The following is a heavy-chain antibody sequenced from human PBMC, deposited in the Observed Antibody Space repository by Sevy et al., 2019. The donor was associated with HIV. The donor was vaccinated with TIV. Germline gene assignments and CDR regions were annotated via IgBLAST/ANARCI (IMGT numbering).Heavy chain of an antibody. CDR2: ISYDGVIK. CDR1: GFTFSSHA. J-gene: IGHJ4*02. CDR3: AREAGYSTGWSPGNY. D-gene: IGHD6-19*01. V-gene: IGHV3-30*14. Sequence: GGSLRLSCAASGFTFSSHAMHWVRQAPGKGLEWVALISYDGVIKYYAESVKGRFTISRDNSKNTLYLQMNSLRADDTVVYYCAREAGYSTGWSPGNYWGQGTLVTVSS.